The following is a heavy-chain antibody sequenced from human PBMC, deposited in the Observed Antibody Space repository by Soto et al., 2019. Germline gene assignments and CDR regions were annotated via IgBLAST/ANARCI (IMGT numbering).Heavy chain of an antibody. V-gene: IGHV1-69*01. CDR2: IIPIFGTA. J-gene: IGHJ6*02. Sequence: QVQLVQSGAEVKKPGSSVKVSCKASGGTFSSYAISWVRQAPGQGLEWMGGIIPIFGTANYAQKFQGRVTITADESTNTAYMELSSLRSEDTAVYYCARDLHITFWSGYYDYYYYYGMDVWGQGTTVTVSS. D-gene: IGHD3-3*01. CDR3: ARDLHITFWSGYYDYYYYYGMDV. CDR1: GGTFSSYA.